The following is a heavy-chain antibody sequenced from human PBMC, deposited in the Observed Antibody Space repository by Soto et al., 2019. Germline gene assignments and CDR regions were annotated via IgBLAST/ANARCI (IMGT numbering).Heavy chain of an antibody. Sequence: SETLSLTCTVSGGSISSGGYYWSWIRQHPGKGLEWIGYIYYSGSTYYNPSLKSRVTISVDTSRNQFSLKLSPVTAADTAVYYCAREAAKYCSITKDGCCSNVVCYFFDSWGQGTLVTVSP. V-gene: IGHV4-31*03. CDR1: GGSISSGGYY. D-gene: IGHD2-2*01. CDR2: IYYSGST. CDR3: AREAAKYCSITKDGCCSNVVCYFFDS. J-gene: IGHJ4*02.